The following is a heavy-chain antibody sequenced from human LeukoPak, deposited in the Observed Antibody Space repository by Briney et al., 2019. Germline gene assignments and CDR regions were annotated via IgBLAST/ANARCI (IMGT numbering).Heavy chain of an antibody. CDR1: GGSYSGYY. Sequence: PSETLSLTCAVYGGSYSGYYWSWIRQPPGKGLEWIGEINHSGSTNYNPSLKSRVTIPVDTSKNQFSPKLSSVTAADTAVYYCARGRASSSSYFDYWGQGTLVTVSS. J-gene: IGHJ4*02. CDR2: INHSGST. D-gene: IGHD6-6*01. CDR3: ARGRASSSSYFDY. V-gene: IGHV4-34*01.